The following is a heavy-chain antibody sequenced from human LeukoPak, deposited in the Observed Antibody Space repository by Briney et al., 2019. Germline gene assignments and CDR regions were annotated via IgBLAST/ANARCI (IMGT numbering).Heavy chain of an antibody. V-gene: IGHV4-4*07. J-gene: IGHJ4*02. CDR3: ARDLNRAFDF. CDR1: GGSISSYY. Sequence: SETLSLTCTVSGGSISSYYWSWIRQPAGKGLEWIGRIYTSGSTNYNPSLKSRVTLSSDTSKNQFSLNMRSVTAADTAVYYCARDLNRAFDFWGQGTLVTVSS. CDR2: IYTSGST. D-gene: IGHD3-10*01.